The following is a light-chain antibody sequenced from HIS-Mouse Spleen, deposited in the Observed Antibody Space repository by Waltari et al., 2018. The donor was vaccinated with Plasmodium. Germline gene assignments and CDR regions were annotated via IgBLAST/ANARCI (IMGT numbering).Light chain of an antibody. CDR1: QSVSSD. Sequence: EIVLTQSPATLSLSPRERATLSRRASQSVSSDLAWYQQKPGQAPWLLIYDASNRATGIPARFSVSGSGTDFTLTISSLEPEDFAVYYCQQLNSYPAITFGQGTRLEIK. V-gene: IGKV3-11*01. CDR3: QQLNSYPAIT. J-gene: IGKJ5*01. CDR2: DAS.